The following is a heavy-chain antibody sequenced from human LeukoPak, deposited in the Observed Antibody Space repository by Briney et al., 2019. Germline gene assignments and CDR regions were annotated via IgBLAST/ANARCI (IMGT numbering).Heavy chain of an antibody. J-gene: IGHJ2*01. V-gene: IGHV1-69*05. D-gene: IGHD7-27*01. CDR2: IIPVSGTT. CDR1: GGTLSNHA. CDR3: ARSVNWGSPHYWYLDL. Sequence: ASVKVSCKASGGTLSNHAGSWVRQAPGQGLEWMGRIIPVSGTTNYAQKLRGGVTITTDESTSTVYMDLSSLRSEDTAVYFCARSVNWGSPHYWYLDLWGRGTLVAVSS.